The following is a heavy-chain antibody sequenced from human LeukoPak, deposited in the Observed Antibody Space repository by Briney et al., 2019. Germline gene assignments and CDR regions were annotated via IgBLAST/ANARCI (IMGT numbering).Heavy chain of an antibody. D-gene: IGHD6-19*01. CDR1: GFTFTSYW. CDR2: SNTDGSIT. V-gene: IGHV3-74*01. Sequence: GGSLRLSCAATGFTFTSYWMNWVRQAPGKGLLWVSRSNTDGSITRYVDSVKGRFTISRDNAKNTVYLQMNSLRGEDTAVYYCARQGYSSGDMDVWGKGTTVTVSS. CDR3: ARQGYSSGDMDV. J-gene: IGHJ6*03.